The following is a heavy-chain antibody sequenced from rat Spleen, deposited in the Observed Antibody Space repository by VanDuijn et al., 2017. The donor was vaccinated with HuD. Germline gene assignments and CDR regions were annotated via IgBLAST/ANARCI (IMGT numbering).Heavy chain of an antibody. J-gene: IGHJ2*01. CDR2: ISPDGGST. CDR1: GFTFSSYW. D-gene: IGHD1-8*01. Sequence: EVQLVETGGGLVQPGRSLKLSCVASGFTFSSYWMYWIRQAPGEGLEWISSISPDGGSTYYPDSVKGRFTISRDNVKSTLYLQMNSLRSEDTAMYFCARSDYSSDYWGQGVMVTVSS. CDR3: ARSDYSSDY. V-gene: IGHV5-58*01.